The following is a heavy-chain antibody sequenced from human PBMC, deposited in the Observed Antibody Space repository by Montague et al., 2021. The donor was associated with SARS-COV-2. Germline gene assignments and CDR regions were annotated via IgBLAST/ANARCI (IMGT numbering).Heavy chain of an antibody. CDR2: INHRGST. CDR1: GGSFSAHS. CDR3: ARGGLAGGNYDIWSFSYTSPLDY. D-gene: IGHD3-3*01. Sequence: SETLSLTCAVYGGSFSAHSWSWIRQSPGKGLEWIGEINHRGSTTYMSSLKSRVTMSVDTSKNQFSLKMSSVTAEDTAIYYCARGGLAGGNYDIWSFSYTSPLDYRGQGTQVTVSS. V-gene: IGHV4-34*01. J-gene: IGHJ4*02.